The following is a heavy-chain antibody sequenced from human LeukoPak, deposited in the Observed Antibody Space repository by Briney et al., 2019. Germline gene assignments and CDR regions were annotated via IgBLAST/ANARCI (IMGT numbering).Heavy chain of an antibody. CDR1: GFTFSSYG. CDR2: ISYDGSNK. Sequence: GRSLRLSCAASGFTFSSYGMHWVRQAPGKGLEWVAVISYDGSNKYYADSVKGRFTISRDNSKNTLYLQMNSLRAEDTAVYYCAKDYDTMDYYDSSGIGGFGFDYWDQGTLVTVSS. D-gene: IGHD3-22*01. CDR3: AKDYDTMDYYDSSGIGGFGFDY. V-gene: IGHV3-30*18. J-gene: IGHJ4*02.